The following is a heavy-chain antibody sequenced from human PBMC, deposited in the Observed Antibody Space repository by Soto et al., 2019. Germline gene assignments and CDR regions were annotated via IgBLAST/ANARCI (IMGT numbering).Heavy chain of an antibody. Sequence: SLTCTVSGGSISSYYWSWIRQPPGKGLEWIGYIYYSGSTNYNPSLKSRVTISVDTSKNQFSLKLSSVTAADTAVYYCARDLGYYDFTGEKNWFDPWGQGTLVTVSS. CDR2: IYYSGST. D-gene: IGHD3-3*01. CDR3: ARDLGYYDFTGEKNWFDP. V-gene: IGHV4-59*01. CDR1: GGSISSYY. J-gene: IGHJ5*02.